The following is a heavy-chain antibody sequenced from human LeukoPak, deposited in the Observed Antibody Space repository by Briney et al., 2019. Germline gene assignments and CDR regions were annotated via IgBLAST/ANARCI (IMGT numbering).Heavy chain of an antibody. D-gene: IGHD3-10*01. Sequence: GESLKISCAASGFTFSSYAMSWVRQAPGKGLEWVAFIRYDGSNKYYADSVKGRFTISRDNSKNTLYLQMNSLRVEDTAVYYCAKDGQYGSGRDYYYYMDVWGKGTTVTVSS. V-gene: IGHV3-30*02. J-gene: IGHJ6*03. CDR3: AKDGQYGSGRDYYYYMDV. CDR2: IRYDGSNK. CDR1: GFTFSSYA.